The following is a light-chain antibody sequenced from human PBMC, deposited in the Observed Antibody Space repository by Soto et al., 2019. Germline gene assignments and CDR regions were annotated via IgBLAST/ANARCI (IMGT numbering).Light chain of an antibody. Sequence: EIVLTQSPGTLSLSAGERATLSCRASQSVSSSYLAWYQQKPGQAPRLLIYGASSSATGIPDRFSGSGSGTDFTLTISRLEPEDFAVYYCQQYGSSPSTFGQGTKVEIK. CDR3: QQYGSSPST. V-gene: IGKV3-20*01. J-gene: IGKJ1*01. CDR2: GAS. CDR1: QSVSSSY.